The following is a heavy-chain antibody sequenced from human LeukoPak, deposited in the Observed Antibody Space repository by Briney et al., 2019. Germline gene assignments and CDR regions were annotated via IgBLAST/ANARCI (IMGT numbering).Heavy chain of an antibody. CDR1: GVSIRSYY. V-gene: IGHV4-59*01. CDR2: ISDSGST. Sequence: KPSETLSLTCSVSGVSIRSYYWSWIRQFPGKGLEWIGYISDSGSTNYNPSLKSRVSISRDTSKNQFSLRLTSVTAADTAVYFCAKRGYSSSWSSWGQGTLVTVSS. CDR3: AKRGYSSSWSS. J-gene: IGHJ5*02. D-gene: IGHD6-13*01.